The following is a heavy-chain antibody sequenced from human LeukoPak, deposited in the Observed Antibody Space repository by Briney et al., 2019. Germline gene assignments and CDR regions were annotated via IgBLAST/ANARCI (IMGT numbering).Heavy chain of an antibody. J-gene: IGHJ4*02. D-gene: IGHD1-26*01. V-gene: IGHV3-21*01. CDR2: ISSSSSYI. CDR3: ARAALVGATLYYFDY. CDR1: GFTFSSYW. Sequence: PGKSLRLSCAASGFTFSSYWMHWVRQAPGKGLEWVSSISSSSSYIYYADSVKGRFTISRDNAKNSLYLQMNSLRAEDTAVYYCARAALVGATLYYFDYWGQGTLVTVSS.